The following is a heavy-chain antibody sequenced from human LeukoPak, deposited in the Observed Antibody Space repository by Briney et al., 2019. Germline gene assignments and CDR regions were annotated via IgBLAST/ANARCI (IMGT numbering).Heavy chain of an antibody. J-gene: IGHJ4*02. CDR3: ARLVCFGDAYSDY. D-gene: IGHD2-21*02. Sequence: SETLSLTCAVYGGSSRGYYWSWIRQPPGKGLEWIGEINHSGSTNYNPSLKSRVTISVDTSKNQFSLKLSSVTAADTAVYYCARLVCFGDAYSDYGGQGTLVTVSS. CDR1: GGSSRGYY. V-gene: IGHV4-34*01. CDR2: INHSGST.